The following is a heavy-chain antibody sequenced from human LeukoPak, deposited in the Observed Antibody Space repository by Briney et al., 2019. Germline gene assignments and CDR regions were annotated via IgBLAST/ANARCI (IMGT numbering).Heavy chain of an antibody. D-gene: IGHD1-1*01. Sequence: ASVKVSCRTSGYFFSTYGISWVRQAPGQGFEWMGWISGYNDNALYAQKFRGRVTMTADTSTSTAYMELNGLRSDDTAVYYCARDRGELRVWFDPWGQGTLVTVSS. V-gene: IGHV1-18*01. J-gene: IGHJ5*02. CDR3: ARDRGELRVWFDP. CDR2: ISGYNDNA. CDR1: GYFFSTYG.